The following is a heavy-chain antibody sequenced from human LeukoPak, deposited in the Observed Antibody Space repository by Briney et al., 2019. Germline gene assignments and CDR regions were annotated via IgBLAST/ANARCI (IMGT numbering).Heavy chain of an antibody. CDR1: GGTFSSYA. Sequence: SVKVSCKASGGTFSSYAISWVRQAPGQGLEWMGGIIPIFGTANYAQKFQGRVTITADESTSTAYMELSSLRSEDTAVYYCARASLGYCSSTSCRSSHYYYYMDVWGKGTTVTVSS. V-gene: IGHV1-69*13. CDR2: IIPIFGTA. J-gene: IGHJ6*03. CDR3: ARASLGYCSSTSCRSSHYYYYMDV. D-gene: IGHD2-2*01.